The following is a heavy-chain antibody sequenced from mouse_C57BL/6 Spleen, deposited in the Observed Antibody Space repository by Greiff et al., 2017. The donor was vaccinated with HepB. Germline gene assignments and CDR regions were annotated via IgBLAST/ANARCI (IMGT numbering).Heavy chain of an antibody. CDR2: IYPGDGDT. V-gene: IGHV1-82*01. Sequence: VQRVESGPELVKPGASVKISCKASGYAFSSSWMNWVKQRPGKGLEWIGRIYPGDGDTNYNGKFKGKATLTADKSSSTAYMQLSSLTSEDSAVYFCAKGDYGSSHWYFDVWGTGTTVTVSS. J-gene: IGHJ1*03. CDR1: GYAFSSSW. CDR3: AKGDYGSSHWYFDV. D-gene: IGHD1-1*01.